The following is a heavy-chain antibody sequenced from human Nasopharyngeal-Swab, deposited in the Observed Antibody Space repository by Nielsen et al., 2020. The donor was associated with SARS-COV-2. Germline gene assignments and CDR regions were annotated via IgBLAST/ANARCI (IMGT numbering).Heavy chain of an antibody. D-gene: IGHD3-10*01. CDR3: ARIVRYYYGSGSYYNYYYYGMDV. V-gene: IGHV2-26*01. Sequence: RQAPGKALEWLAHLFSNDEKSYSTSLKSRLTISKDTSKSQVVLIMTNMDPVDTATYYCARIVRYYYGSGSYYNYYYYGMDVWGQGTTVTVSS. CDR2: LFSNDEK. J-gene: IGHJ6*02.